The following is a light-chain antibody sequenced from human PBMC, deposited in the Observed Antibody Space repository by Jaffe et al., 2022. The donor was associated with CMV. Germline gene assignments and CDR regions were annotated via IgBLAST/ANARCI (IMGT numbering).Light chain of an antibody. J-gene: IGLJ2*01. CDR2: DVS. CDR3: ASYTTTSPVV. V-gene: IGLV2-14*03. Sequence: QSALTQPASVSASPGQSVTISCTGTSSDVGGYNYVSWYQQHPGKAPKLMIYDVSDRPSGVSSRFSGSKSGKTASLTISGLQAEDEADYYCASYTTTSPVVFGGGTRLTVL. CDR1: SSDVGGYNY.